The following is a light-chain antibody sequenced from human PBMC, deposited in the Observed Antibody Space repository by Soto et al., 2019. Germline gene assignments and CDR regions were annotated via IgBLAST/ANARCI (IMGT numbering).Light chain of an antibody. Sequence: EIVLTQSPATLSLSPGERVTVSCRASQAVSTSSFAWYQQKPGQAPRLLFYDDFSMATGVPDRFSVSGSGTDFTLTISRLEPEDFAVYFCQQYGDTPETFGQGTKLEIK. J-gene: IGKJ2*01. CDR1: QAVSTSS. CDR2: DDF. V-gene: IGKV3-20*01. CDR3: QQYGDTPET.